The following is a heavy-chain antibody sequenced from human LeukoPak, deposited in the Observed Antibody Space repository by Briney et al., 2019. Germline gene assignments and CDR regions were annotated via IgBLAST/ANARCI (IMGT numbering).Heavy chain of an antibody. V-gene: IGHV3-48*01. Sequence: GGSLRLSCAASAFTLSNYSMAWVRQAPGKGLEWISYISSSSRTIYYADSVKGRFTISRDNAKNSLSVQMTTLRAEDTAVYYCAKDLGEQLVPDYWGQGTLVTVSS. CDR1: AFTLSNYS. J-gene: IGHJ4*02. D-gene: IGHD6-6*01. CDR2: ISSSSRTI. CDR3: AKDLGEQLVPDY.